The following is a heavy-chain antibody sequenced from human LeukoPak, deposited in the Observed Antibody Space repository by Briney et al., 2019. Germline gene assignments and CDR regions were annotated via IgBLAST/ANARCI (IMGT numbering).Heavy chain of an antibody. CDR2: IRYDGSNK. J-gene: IGHJ3*02. D-gene: IGHD4-17*01. Sequence: GGSLRLSCAASGFTFSSYGMHWVRQAPGKGLEWVAVIRYDGSNKYYADSVKGRFTISRDNSKNTLYLQMNSLRAEDTAVYYCARGTYGVGAFDIWGQGTMVTVSS. CDR3: ARGTYGVGAFDI. CDR1: GFTFSSYG. V-gene: IGHV3-33*01.